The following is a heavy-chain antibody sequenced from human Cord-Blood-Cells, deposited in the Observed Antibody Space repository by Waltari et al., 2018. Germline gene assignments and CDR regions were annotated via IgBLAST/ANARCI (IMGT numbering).Heavy chain of an antibody. CDR1: V. V-gene: IGHV3-23*01. CDR3: AGYYFDY. Sequence: VMSWVRQAPGKGLEWVSAISGSGGSTYYADSVKGRFTISRDNSKNTLYLQMNSLRAEDTAVYYCAGYYFDYWGQGTLVTVSS. CDR2: ISGSGGST. J-gene: IGHJ4*02.